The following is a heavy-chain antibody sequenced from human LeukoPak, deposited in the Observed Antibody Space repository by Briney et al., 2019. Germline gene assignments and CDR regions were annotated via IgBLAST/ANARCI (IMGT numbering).Heavy chain of an antibody. J-gene: IGHJ5*02. V-gene: IGHV4-59*08. CDR2: IYFGGST. CDR1: GGSISSYY. CDR3: ARQAYSSNLGWFDP. Sequence: SETLSLTCTVSGGSISSYYWSWIRQPPGKGLEWIGYIYFGGSTYYNPSLKSRVTLSVDTSKNQFSLKLSSVTAADTAVYYCARQAYSSNLGWFDPWGQGTLVTVSS. D-gene: IGHD6-13*01.